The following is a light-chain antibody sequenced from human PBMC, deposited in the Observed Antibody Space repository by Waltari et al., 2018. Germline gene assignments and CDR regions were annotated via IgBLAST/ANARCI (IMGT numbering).Light chain of an antibody. Sequence: DIQMTQSPSTLSASVGDRVTIPCRASQSIGSLLAWYQQKPGKAPKLLIYEATSLESGVPSRFSASGSGTEFTLTISSLQPDDFATYYCQRYNSYPITFGPGTKVDI. V-gene: IGKV1-5*03. CDR1: QSIGSL. CDR3: QRYNSYPIT. J-gene: IGKJ3*01. CDR2: EAT.